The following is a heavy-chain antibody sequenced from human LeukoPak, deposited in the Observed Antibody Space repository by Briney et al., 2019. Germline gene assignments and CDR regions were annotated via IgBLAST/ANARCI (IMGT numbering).Heavy chain of an antibody. CDR2: IYHSGST. V-gene: IGHV4-4*02. D-gene: IGHD6-13*01. CDR3: AGRIAAAGTRGFDY. Sequence: PSETLSLTCAVSGGSISSSNWWSWVRQPPGKGLEWIGEIYHSGSTNYNPSLKSRVTISVDKSKNQFSLKLSSVTAADTAVYYRAGRIAAAGTRGFDYWGQGTLVTVSS. CDR1: GGSISSSNW. J-gene: IGHJ4*02.